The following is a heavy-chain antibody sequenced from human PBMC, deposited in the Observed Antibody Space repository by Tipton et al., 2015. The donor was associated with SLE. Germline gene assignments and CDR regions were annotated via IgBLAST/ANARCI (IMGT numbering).Heavy chain of an antibody. V-gene: IGHV4-4*09. CDR1: GDSISDYY. J-gene: IGHJ4*02. Sequence: TLSLTCTVSGDSISDYYWNWIRQPPGKGLEWIGYIYTRGSTNYNPSLKRRVSISVDTSKNQFSLKLSSVTAADTAVYYCARTLTYYDFWSGYSPGYFDYWGQGTLVTVSS. CDR2: IYTRGST. D-gene: IGHD3-3*01. CDR3: ARTLTYYDFWSGYSPGYFDY.